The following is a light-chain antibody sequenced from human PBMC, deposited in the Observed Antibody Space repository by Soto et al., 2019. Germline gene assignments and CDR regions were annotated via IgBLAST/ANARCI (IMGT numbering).Light chain of an antibody. CDR2: DVS. Sequence: DIHLTQSPSTLSTSIGDRVTITCRASQGISNWLAWYQQKPGKAPKLLIYDVSNLESGVPSRFSGSGSGTEFALTISSLQPDDFATYCCQQYNSDSPWTFGQGTKVEMK. CDR1: QGISNW. CDR3: QQYNSDSPWT. V-gene: IGKV1-5*01. J-gene: IGKJ1*01.